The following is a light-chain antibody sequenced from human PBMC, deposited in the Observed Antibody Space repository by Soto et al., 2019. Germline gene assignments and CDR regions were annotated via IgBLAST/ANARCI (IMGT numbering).Light chain of an antibody. Sequence: AIRMTQSPASFSASTGDRVTITCRASQGISSHLAWYQVKPGNAPRLLIYTASYLESGVPSRCSGSGSGTYFTLTISSLQDEDFAVYYCQHYFSYPLTFGGGTKVEIK. CDR3: QHYFSYPLT. J-gene: IGKJ4*01. V-gene: IGKV1-8*01. CDR1: QGISSH. CDR2: TAS.